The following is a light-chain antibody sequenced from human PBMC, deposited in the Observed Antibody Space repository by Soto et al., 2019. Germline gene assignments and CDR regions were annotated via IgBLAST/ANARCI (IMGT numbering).Light chain of an antibody. J-gene: IGLJ2*01. Sequence: QSALTQPASVSGSPGQSITISCTGTSSDVGDYNYVSWYQQHPGKAPKLMIYDVSNRPSGVSNRFSGSKSGNTASLTISGLQAEDDADYYCSSYTSSSTRVFGGGTKLTVL. CDR1: SSDVGDYNY. V-gene: IGLV2-14*01. CDR2: DVS. CDR3: SSYTSSSTRV.